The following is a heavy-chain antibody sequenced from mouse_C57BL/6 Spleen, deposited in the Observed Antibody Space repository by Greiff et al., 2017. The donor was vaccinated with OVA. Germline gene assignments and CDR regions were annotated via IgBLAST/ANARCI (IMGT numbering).Heavy chain of an antibody. CDR3: ARQDYGPFAY. Sequence: EVMLVESGGGLVKPGGSLKLSCAASGFTFSSYTMSWVRQTPEKRLEWVATLSGGGGNTYYPDSVKGRFTISRDNAKNTLYLQMSSLRSEDTALYYCARQDYGPFAYWGQGTLVTVSA. V-gene: IGHV5-9*01. D-gene: IGHD1-2*01. CDR2: LSGGGGNT. J-gene: IGHJ3*01. CDR1: GFTFSSYT.